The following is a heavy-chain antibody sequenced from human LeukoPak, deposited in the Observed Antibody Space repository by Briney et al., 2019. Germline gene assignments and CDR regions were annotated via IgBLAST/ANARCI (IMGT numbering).Heavy chain of an antibody. Sequence: SETLSLTCAVYGGSFSSYYWSWIRQPPGKGLEWIGEINHSGSTNYNPSLKSRVTISVDTSKNQFSLKLSSVTAADTAVYYCARGPSSTMVRGGLDVWGKGTTVTVSS. CDR2: INHSGST. CDR3: ARGPSSTMVRGGLDV. J-gene: IGHJ6*04. V-gene: IGHV4-34*01. CDR1: GGSFSSYY. D-gene: IGHD3-10*01.